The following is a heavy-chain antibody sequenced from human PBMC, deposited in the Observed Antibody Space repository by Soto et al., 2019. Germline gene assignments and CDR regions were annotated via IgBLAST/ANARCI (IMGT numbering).Heavy chain of an antibody. J-gene: IGHJ6*02. Sequence: GGSLRLSCAASGFTLSTYWMSWVRQAPGKGLEWVANIKQDGSEKHYVDSVKGRFTISRDNAKNSLYLQMNGLRAEDTAVYYCARDGAPGHYYGVDVWGQGTTVTVSS. D-gene: IGHD3-10*01. CDR2: IKQDGSEK. CDR3: ARDGAPGHYYGVDV. CDR1: GFTLSTYW. V-gene: IGHV3-7*03.